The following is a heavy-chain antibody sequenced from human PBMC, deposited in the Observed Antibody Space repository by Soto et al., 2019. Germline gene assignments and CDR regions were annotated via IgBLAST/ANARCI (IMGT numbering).Heavy chain of an antibody. V-gene: IGHV3-23*01. Sequence: PGGSLRLSCAASGFTFGSYAMSWVRQAPGKGLEWVSAISGGGRDSYYADSVKGRFTISRDDSKNTLYLHVNSLRAEDTAVYFCVKEGTGTTSAVFDYWGQGTLVTVSS. CDR3: VKEGTGTTSAVFDY. CDR1: GFTFGSYA. D-gene: IGHD1-7*01. J-gene: IGHJ4*02. CDR2: ISGGGRDS.